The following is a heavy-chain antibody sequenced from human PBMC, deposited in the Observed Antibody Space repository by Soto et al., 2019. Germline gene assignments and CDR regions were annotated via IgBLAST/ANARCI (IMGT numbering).Heavy chain of an antibody. CDR3: ARANNVLPGGYFDY. D-gene: IGHD7-27*01. CDR1: GGSISSGGYS. V-gene: IGHV4-30-2*01. J-gene: IGHJ4*02. Sequence: QLQLQESGSGLVKPSQTLSLTCAVSGGSISSGGYSWSWIRQPPGKGLEWIGYIYNSGSTYYNPFLKSRVTISVDRSTNQFSLKLSSVTSADTAVYYCARANNVLPGGYFDYWGQGTLVTVSS. CDR2: IYNSGST.